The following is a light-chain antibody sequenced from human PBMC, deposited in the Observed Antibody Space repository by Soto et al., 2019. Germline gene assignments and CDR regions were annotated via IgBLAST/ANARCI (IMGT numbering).Light chain of an antibody. CDR2: MNN. J-gene: IGLJ3*02. CDR1: NSNIGGNN. Sequence: QSVLTQPPSASGTPGQRITISCSGSNSNIGGNNVFWYQQFPGTAPKLLIYMNNQRPSGVPDRLSGSKSGTSASLAISGLRSEDEADYYCATWDDSLSGPVFGGGTKLTVL. CDR3: ATWDDSLSGPV. V-gene: IGLV1-47*01.